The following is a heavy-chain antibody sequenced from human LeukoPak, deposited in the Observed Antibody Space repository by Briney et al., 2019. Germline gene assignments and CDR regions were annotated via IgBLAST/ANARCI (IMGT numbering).Heavy chain of an antibody. V-gene: IGHV4-59*08. CDR3: ARHLPYWYFDL. J-gene: IGHJ2*01. CDR2: IYYSGST. CDR1: GGSISSYY. Sequence: PSETLSLTCTVSGGSISSYYWSWIRQPPGKGLEWIGYIYYSGSTNKNPSLKSRVTISVDTSKNQLSLKLSSVTAADTAVYYCARHLPYWYFDLWGRGTLVTVSS.